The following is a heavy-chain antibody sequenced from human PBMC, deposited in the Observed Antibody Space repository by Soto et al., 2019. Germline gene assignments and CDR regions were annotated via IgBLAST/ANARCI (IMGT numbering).Heavy chain of an antibody. CDR3: AREDRYGDYAFDS. CDR1: GFTFSSYG. CDR2: IWYDGSNK. Sequence: XGSLRLSCAASGFTFSSYGMHWVRQAPGKGLEWVAVIWYDGSNKYYADSVKGRFTISRDNSKNTLYLQMNSLRAEDTAVYYCAREDRYGDYAFDSWGQGTLVTVSS. D-gene: IGHD4-17*01. J-gene: IGHJ4*02. V-gene: IGHV3-33*01.